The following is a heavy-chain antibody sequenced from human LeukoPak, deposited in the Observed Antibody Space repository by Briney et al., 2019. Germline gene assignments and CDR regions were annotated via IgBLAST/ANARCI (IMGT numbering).Heavy chain of an antibody. CDR1: GFTFSTYA. D-gene: IGHD2-15*01. J-gene: IGHJ4*02. CDR2: ISSSGGST. CDR3: ARDLRQSKGYCSGGSCYIDY. Sequence: QPGGSLRLSCAASGFTFSTYAMSWVRQAPGKGLEWVSAISSSGGSTYYADSVKGRFTISRDNSKNTLYLQMNSLRAEDTAVYYCARDLRQSKGYCSGGSCYIDYWGQGTLVTVSS. V-gene: IGHV3-23*01.